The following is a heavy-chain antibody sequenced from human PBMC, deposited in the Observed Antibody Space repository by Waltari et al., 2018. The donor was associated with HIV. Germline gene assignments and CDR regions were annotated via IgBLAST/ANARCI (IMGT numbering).Heavy chain of an antibody. V-gene: IGHV3-21*01. Sequence: EVQLVESGGGLVKPGGSLRLSCAASGFTFSSYTMNWVRQAPGKGLEWVSSITSSTSYIYYADSVKGRFTISRDNAKNSLYLQVNSLRAEDTAVYYCARLTSGGLDYWGQGTLVTVSS. D-gene: IGHD1-26*01. CDR2: ITSSTSYI. CDR1: GFTFSSYT. J-gene: IGHJ4*02. CDR3: ARLTSGGLDY.